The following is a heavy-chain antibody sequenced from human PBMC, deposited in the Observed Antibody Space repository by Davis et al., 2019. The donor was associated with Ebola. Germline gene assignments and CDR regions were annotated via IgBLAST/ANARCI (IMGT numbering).Heavy chain of an antibody. J-gene: IGHJ4*02. CDR1: GYIFNNYG. V-gene: IGHV1-69*13. Sequence: SVKVSCKASGYIFNNYGITWVRQAPGQGLEWMGGIIPIFGTANYAQRFQGRVTITADESRTTAYMELSSLRSEDTAVYYCARDRYSDGSGYFFEQSHWGQGTLVTVSS. D-gene: IGHD3-22*01. CDR3: ARDRYSDGSGYFFEQSH. CDR2: IIPIFGTA.